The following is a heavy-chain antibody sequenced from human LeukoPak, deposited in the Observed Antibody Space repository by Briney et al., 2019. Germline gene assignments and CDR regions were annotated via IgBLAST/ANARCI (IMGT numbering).Heavy chain of an antibody. V-gene: IGHV4-4*07. CDR2: IYTSGDT. CDR1: GGSISSYY. D-gene: IGHD3-22*01. CDR3: ARDADFYDSSGYYAFDY. J-gene: IGHJ4*02. Sequence: SETLSLTCTVSGGSISSYYWSWIRQPAGKGLEWIGRIYTSGDTNSNPSLKSRVTMSVDTSRYQFSLKLRSVTAADTAVYYCARDADFYDSSGYYAFDYWGQGTLVTASS.